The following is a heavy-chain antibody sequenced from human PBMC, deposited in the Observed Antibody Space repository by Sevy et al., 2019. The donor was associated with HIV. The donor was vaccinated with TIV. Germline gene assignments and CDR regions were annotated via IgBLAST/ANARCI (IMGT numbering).Heavy chain of an antibody. CDR2: IKNDGSST. D-gene: IGHD5-12*01. Sequence: GSLRLSCAASGFTFSSYWMHWVRQAPGKGLVWVARIKNDGSSTRYADFVKGRFTISRDNAKNTLYLQMNSLRAGDMGAYYCTRVPGDGYNSPSFDYWVRGTLVTVSS. V-gene: IGHV3-74*01. CDR1: GFTFSSYW. J-gene: IGHJ4*02. CDR3: TRVPGDGYNSPSFDY.